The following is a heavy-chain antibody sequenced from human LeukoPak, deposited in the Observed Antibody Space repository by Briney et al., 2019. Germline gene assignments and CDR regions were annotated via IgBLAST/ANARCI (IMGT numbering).Heavy chain of an antibody. V-gene: IGHV1-2*02. D-gene: IGHD6-19*01. CDR3: ARDISSGWSSWYFDY. CDR2: INPNSGGT. J-gene: IGHJ4*02. Sequence: EASVKVSCKASGYTFTGYYMHWVRQAPGQGLEWMGWINPNSGGTNYAQKFQGRVTMTRDTSISTAYMELSRLRSDDTAVYYCARDISSGWSSWYFDYWGQGTLVTVSS. CDR1: GYTFTGYY.